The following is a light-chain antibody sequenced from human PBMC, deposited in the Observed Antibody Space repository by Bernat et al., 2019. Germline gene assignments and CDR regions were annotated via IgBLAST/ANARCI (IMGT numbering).Light chain of an antibody. J-gene: IGKJ1*01. V-gene: IGKV3-15*01. CDR2: SAS. Sequence: ETTMTQSPATLSVSLGERATLSCRASQSVRTNLAWYQQKPGQAPRLLIYSASTRATGTPARFRGSGSGTGFTLTISSLQSEDFAVYSCQQYYDWPPWTFGQGTKV. CDR1: QSVRTN. CDR3: QQYYDWPPWT.